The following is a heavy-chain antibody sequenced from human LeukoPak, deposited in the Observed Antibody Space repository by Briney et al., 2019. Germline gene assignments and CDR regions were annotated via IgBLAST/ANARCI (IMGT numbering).Heavy chain of an antibody. CDR1: GGSFSGYY. D-gene: IGHD7-27*01. CDR3: ARPITGDRDAFDI. V-gene: IGHV4-34*01. J-gene: IGHJ3*02. Sequence: PSETLSLTCAVYGGSFSGYYWSWIRQPPGKGLEWIGEINHSGSTNYNPSLKSRVTISVDTSKNQFSLKLSSVTAADTAVYFCARPITGDRDAFDIWGQGTMVTVSS. CDR2: INHSGST.